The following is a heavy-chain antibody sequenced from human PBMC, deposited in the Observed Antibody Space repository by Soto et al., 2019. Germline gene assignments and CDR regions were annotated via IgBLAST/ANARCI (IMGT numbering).Heavy chain of an antibody. V-gene: IGHV3-7*01. CDR3: ARPLGWRDAFDI. CDR1: GFTFSNFW. D-gene: IGHD2-15*01. CDR2: IKHDGSEK. Sequence: GGSLRLSCAASGFTFSNFWMGWVRQAPGKGLEWVANIKHDGSEKYYVDSLMGRFTISRDNAKNSLSLQIDSLRAEDTAVYYCARPLGWRDAFDIWGQGTMVTVSS. J-gene: IGHJ3*02.